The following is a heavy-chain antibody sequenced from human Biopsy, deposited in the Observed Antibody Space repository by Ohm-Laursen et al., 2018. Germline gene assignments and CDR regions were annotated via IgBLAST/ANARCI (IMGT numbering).Heavy chain of an antibody. CDR2: ISGGGTI. V-gene: IGHV3-69-1*02. Sequence: GSLRLSCTASGFSFSDYHMRWIRQAPGRGLEWVSYISGGGTIYYGDSMKGRVTISRDNAKNTLYLQMTSLRAEDTAFYYCARDDTSGGVAFDIWGRGTMVTVSS. D-gene: IGHD3-22*01. J-gene: IGHJ3*02. CDR1: GFSFSDYH. CDR3: ARDDTSGGVAFDI.